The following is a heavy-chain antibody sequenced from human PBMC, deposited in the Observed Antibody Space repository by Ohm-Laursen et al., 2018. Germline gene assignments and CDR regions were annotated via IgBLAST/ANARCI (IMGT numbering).Heavy chain of an antibody. CDR1: GFTFRSYA. D-gene: IGHD3-22*01. J-gene: IGHJ4*02. CDR2: ITNSNGGHST. V-gene: IGHV3-23*01. CDR3: AKEGEGIFDSSYFFDY. Sequence: SLRLSCAASGFTFRSYAMTWVRQAPGKGLEWVSSITNSNGGHSTYYADSVKGRFTISRDNSKNTLLLQMSWLRAEDTAVYYCAKEGEGIFDSSYFFDYWGQGALVTASS.